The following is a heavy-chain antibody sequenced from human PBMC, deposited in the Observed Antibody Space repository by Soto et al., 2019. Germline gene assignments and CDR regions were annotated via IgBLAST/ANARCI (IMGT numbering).Heavy chain of an antibody. J-gene: IGHJ4*02. CDR3: ARNVGGFDY. V-gene: IGHV1-3*01. CDR2: INAGNGNT. CDR1: GYTFTRYA. D-gene: IGHD2-15*01. Sequence: QVQLVQSGAEVQKPGASVKVSCKASGYTFTRYAMHWMRQAPGQGLEWIGWINAGNGNTKYSQKFQDRVTISRDTSANPAYMELSSLRSEDTAVYYCARNVGGFDYWGQGTLVTVSS.